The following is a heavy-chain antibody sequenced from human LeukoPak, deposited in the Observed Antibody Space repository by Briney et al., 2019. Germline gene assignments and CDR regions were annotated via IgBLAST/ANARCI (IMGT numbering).Heavy chain of an antibody. CDR3: ARVVVWGVHNQLDH. V-gene: IGHV3-48*03. Sequence: GGSLRLSCAASGFTFSSYEMNWVRQAPGKGLEWVSYISSSGSTIYYADSVKGRFTISRDNAKNSLYLQMNSLRAEDTAVYYCARVVVWGVHNQLDHWGQGTLVTVSS. D-gene: IGHD3-10*01. CDR1: GFTFSSYE. J-gene: IGHJ4*02. CDR2: ISSSGSTI.